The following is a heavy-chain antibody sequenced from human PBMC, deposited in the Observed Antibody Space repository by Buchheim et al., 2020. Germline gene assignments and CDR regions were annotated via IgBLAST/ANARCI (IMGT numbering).Heavy chain of an antibody. CDR3: ARRTLILPSMGWFDP. V-gene: IGHV5-51*01. D-gene: IGHD2/OR15-2a*01. J-gene: IGHJ5*02. Sequence: EVQLVQSGAEVKKAGESLRISCKGSGYSFTTYWIGWVRQMPGKGLEWMGIIYPHDSDTRYSPSFQGQVTISADKSITPAYPQWSSLKASDTAIYYCARRTLILPSMGWFDPWGQGTL. CDR2: IYPHDSDT. CDR1: GYSFTTYW.